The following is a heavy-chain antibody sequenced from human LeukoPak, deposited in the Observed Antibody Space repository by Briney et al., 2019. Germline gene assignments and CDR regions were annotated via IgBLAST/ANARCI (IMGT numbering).Heavy chain of an antibody. Sequence: GGSLRLSCAASGFAFNTYSMNWVRQAPGKGLEWVSSISSSSSYIYYADSVKGRFTISRDNAKNSLYLQMNSLRAEDTAVYYCALHGTWILGIDYWGQGTLVTVSS. CDR2: ISSSSSYI. CDR1: GFAFNTYS. D-gene: IGHD5-18*01. CDR3: ALHGTWILGIDY. V-gene: IGHV3-21*01. J-gene: IGHJ4*02.